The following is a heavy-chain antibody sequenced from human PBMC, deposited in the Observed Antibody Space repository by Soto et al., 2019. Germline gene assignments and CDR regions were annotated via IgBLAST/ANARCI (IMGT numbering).Heavy chain of an antibody. Sequence: QVKLVQSGAEVKKPGSSVKVSCQASGGTFSSYAISWVRQAHGQGLEWMGGIIPIFGTANYAQKFQGRVTITADESTSTAYMELSSLRSEDTAVYYCARGLLERWLQFYYYYGMDVWGQGTTVTVSS. J-gene: IGHJ6*02. D-gene: IGHD5-12*01. CDR2: IIPIFGTA. CDR1: GGTFSSYA. CDR3: ARGLLERWLQFYYYYGMDV. V-gene: IGHV1-69*01.